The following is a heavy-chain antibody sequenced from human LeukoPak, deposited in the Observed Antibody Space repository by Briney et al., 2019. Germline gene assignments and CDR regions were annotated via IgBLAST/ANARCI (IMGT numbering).Heavy chain of an antibody. D-gene: IGHD6-19*01. V-gene: IGHV3-23*01. J-gene: IGHJ4*02. CDR3: AKDLSSGWPYYFDY. Sequence: GGSLRLSCAASGLTFSSYAMSWVRQAPGKGLEWVSAISGSGGSTYYADSVKGRFTISRDNSKNTLYLQMNSLRAEDTAVYYFAKDLSSGWPYYFDYWGQGTLVTVSS. CDR1: GLTFSSYA. CDR2: ISGSGGST.